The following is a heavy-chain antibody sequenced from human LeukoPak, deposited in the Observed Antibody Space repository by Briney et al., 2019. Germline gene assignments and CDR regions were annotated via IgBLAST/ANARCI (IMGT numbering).Heavy chain of an antibody. CDR1: GFTFTSYG. Sequence: GRSLRLSCAVSGFTFTSYGMHWVRQGPGKGLECVAGIWYDGSQKYYEDSVKGRFTISRDNSKNTLYLQMNSLRAEDTAVYYCARDRQGTPGTFDIWGQGTMVTVST. V-gene: IGHV3-33*01. CDR2: IWYDGSQK. CDR3: ARDRQGTPGTFDI. J-gene: IGHJ3*02. D-gene: IGHD1-1*01.